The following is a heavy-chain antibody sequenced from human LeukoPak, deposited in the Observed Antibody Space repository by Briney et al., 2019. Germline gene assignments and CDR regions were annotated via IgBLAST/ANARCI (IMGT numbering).Heavy chain of an antibody. J-gene: IGHJ4*02. D-gene: IGHD4-23*01. V-gene: IGHV3-48*04. CDR3: ARVGYGGNSLFDY. CDR1: GFTFSTYS. Sequence: GGSLRLSCAASGFTFSTYSMNWVRQAPGKGLEWVSYISSSGSTIYYADSVKGRFTISRYNAKNSLYLQMNSLRAEDTAVYYCARVGYGGNSLFDYWGQGTLVTVSS. CDR2: ISSSGSTI.